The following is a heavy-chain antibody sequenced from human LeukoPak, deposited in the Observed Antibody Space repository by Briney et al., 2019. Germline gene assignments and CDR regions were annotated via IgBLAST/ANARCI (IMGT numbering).Heavy chain of an antibody. CDR2: ISTSSSYI. Sequence: GGSLRLSCAASGFTFSSYEMNWVRQAPGKGLEWVSSISTSSSYIYYADSVKGRFTISRDNAKNSLYLQMNSLRAEDTAGYYCGRDGGGYSGWYYFDYWGQGTLVTVSS. CDR3: GRDGGGYSGWYYFDY. CDR1: GFTFSSYE. J-gene: IGHJ4*02. D-gene: IGHD6-19*01. V-gene: IGHV3-21*01.